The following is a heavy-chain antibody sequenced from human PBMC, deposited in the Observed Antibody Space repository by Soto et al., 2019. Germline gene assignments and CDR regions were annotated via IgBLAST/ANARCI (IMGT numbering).Heavy chain of an antibody. J-gene: IGHJ5*02. V-gene: IGHV4-30-4*01. Sequence: QVQLQESGPGLVRPSQTLSLTCTVSGASIISLDYYWTWIRQPPGKGLEWIGHIYHTGATYYNPSVESRFVMSVDTSNNQFPLRLSSVTAGDTAVFYCAGGAVVSLVRGVMGGNWSDPWGQGTLVTVPS. CDR3: AGGAVVSLVRGVMGGNWSDP. CDR1: GASIISLDYY. CDR2: IYHTGAT. D-gene: IGHD3-10*01.